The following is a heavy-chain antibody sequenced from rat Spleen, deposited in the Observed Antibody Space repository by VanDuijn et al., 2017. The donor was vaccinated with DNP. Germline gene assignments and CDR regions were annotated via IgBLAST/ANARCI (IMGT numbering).Heavy chain of an antibody. CDR3: ARQGAAHWFAY. CDR1: GFTFSDYY. CDR2: ISYDGSGT. D-gene: IGHD1-2*01. V-gene: IGHV5-7*01. Sequence: EVQLVESGGGLVQPGKSLKLSCAASGFTFSDYYMAWVRQAPTKGLEWVTTISYDGSGTYYRDSVKGRFTISRDNAKSNLYLQMDSLRSEDTATYYCARQGAAHWFAYWGQGTLVTVSS. J-gene: IGHJ3*01.